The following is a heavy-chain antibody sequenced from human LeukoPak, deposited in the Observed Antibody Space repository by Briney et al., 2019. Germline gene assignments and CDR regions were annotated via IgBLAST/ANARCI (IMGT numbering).Heavy chain of an antibody. CDR3: ARDIRPENYDTSGYYSA. D-gene: IGHD3-22*01. Sequence: GGSLRLSCAASGFTVSSNYMSWIRQAPGKGLEWVSYISSSGSTIYYADSVKGRFTISRDNAKNSLFLQMNYLRAEDTAVYYCARDIRPENYDTSGYYSAWGQGTLVIVSS. CDR1: GFTVSSNY. CDR2: ISSSGSTI. V-gene: IGHV3-11*01. J-gene: IGHJ5*02.